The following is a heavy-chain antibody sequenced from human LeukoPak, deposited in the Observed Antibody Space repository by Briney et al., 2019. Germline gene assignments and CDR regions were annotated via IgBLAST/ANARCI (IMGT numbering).Heavy chain of an antibody. Sequence: PSETLSLTCTVSGDSIGTYYWSWLRRPPGKGLEWIGHVYYAGITDYNPSLQSRVTISVDPSRNQLSLKLNSVTAADTAVYYCARQGYKSGWYPTFDFWGPGTQVIVSS. CDR1: GDSIGTYY. CDR2: VYYAGIT. CDR3: ARQGYKSGWYPTFDF. J-gene: IGHJ4*02. D-gene: IGHD6-19*01. V-gene: IGHV4-59*01.